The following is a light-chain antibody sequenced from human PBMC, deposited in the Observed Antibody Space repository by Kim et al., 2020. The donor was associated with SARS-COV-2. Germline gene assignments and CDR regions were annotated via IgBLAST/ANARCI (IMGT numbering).Light chain of an antibody. V-gene: IGLV2-14*03. J-gene: IGLJ2*01. Sequence: QSAPISCTGNSSDVGGYNSVSWYQQHPGKAPILMIYDVSQRPAGVSNRFSGTKSGNAASLTISGLQAEDEDDYYCSSYTSSSTLVFGGGTQLTVL. CDR1: SSDVGGYNS. CDR2: DVS. CDR3: SSYTSSSTLV.